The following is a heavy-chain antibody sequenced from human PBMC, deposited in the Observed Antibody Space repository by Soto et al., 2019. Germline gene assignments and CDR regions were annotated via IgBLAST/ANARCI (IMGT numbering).Heavy chain of an antibody. Sequence: SGPTLVNPTQTLTLTCTFSGFSLSTSRMCVSWIRQPPGKALEWLARIDWDDDKYYSTSLKTRLTISKDTSKNQVVLTMTNMDPVDTATYYCARSWYYDLWSGPTYGMDVWGQGTTVTVSS. CDR1: GFSLSTSRMC. CDR2: IDWDDDK. D-gene: IGHD3-3*01. V-gene: IGHV2-70*11. CDR3: ARSWYYDLWSGPTYGMDV. J-gene: IGHJ6*02.